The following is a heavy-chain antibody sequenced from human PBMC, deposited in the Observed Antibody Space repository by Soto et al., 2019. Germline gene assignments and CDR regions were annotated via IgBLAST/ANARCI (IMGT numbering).Heavy chain of an antibody. CDR2: VYDTGST. D-gene: IGHD6-6*01. Sequence: SETLSLTCSVSGGSIRGYYWSWIRQALGKGLEWIGYVYDTGSTSYNPSLQSRVTISVDTSKKQFSLSLRLVTAADTAVYFCARSIAVPSSHIDHWGQGTRVTVS. CDR3: ARSIAVPSSHIDH. V-gene: IGHV4-59*01. J-gene: IGHJ4*02. CDR1: GGSIRGYY.